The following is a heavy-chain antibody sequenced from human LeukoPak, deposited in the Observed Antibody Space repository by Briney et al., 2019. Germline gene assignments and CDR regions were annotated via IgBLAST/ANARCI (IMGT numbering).Heavy chain of an antibody. V-gene: IGHV1-2*02. Sequence: ASVKVSCKASGYTFTGYYMHWGRQAPGQGLELMGWINPNSGGTNSAQKFQGRVTMTRDTSNSTAYMELSRLRSDDKAVYYCAITYYYDSSGYSWYLDLWVRGTMVTVPS. CDR1: GYTFTGYY. CDR3: AITYYYDSSGYSWYLDL. D-gene: IGHD3-22*01. CDR2: INPNSGGT. J-gene: IGHJ2*01.